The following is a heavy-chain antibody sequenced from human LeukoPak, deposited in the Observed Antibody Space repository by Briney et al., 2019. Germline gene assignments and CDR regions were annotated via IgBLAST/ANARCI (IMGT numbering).Heavy chain of an antibody. CDR2: MNPNSGNT. D-gene: IGHD4/OR15-4a*01. CDR1: GGTFSSYA. J-gene: IGHJ6*02. CDR3: ARRLDYGLYYYYYGMDV. V-gene: IGHV1-8*02. Sequence: ASVKVSCKASGGTFSSYAINWVRQATGQGLEWMGWMNPNSGNTGYAQKFQGRVTMTRNTSISTAYMELSSLRSEDTAVYYCARRLDYGLYYYYYGMDVWGQGTTVTVSS.